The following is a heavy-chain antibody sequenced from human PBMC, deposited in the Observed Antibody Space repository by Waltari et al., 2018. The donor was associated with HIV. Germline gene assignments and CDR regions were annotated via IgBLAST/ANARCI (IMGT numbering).Heavy chain of an antibody. J-gene: IGHJ5*02. CDR2: IYYSGST. V-gene: IGHV4-59*01. CDR3: ARGPYDSSGYYSS. CDR1: GGSISSYY. Sequence: QVQLQESGPGLVKPSETLSLTCTVSGGSISSYYWSCIRQPPGKGLEWIGYIYYSGSTNYNPSRKSRVTRSVDTSKNQFSLKLSSVTAADTAVYYCARGPYDSSGYYSSWGQGTLVTVSS. D-gene: IGHD3-22*01.